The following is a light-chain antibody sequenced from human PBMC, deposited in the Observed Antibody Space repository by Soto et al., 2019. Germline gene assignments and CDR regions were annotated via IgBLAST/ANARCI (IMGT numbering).Light chain of an antibody. Sequence: SALTQPASVSGSPGQSITISCTGTTTDIGNYNFVSWYQQHPGEAPKVVIYEGTQRPSGVSNRFSGSKSGNTASLTISGLQAEDEAVYYCFSYAGRSDWVFGGGTKLTVL. CDR3: FSYAGRSDWV. J-gene: IGLJ3*02. CDR2: EGT. V-gene: IGLV2-23*01. CDR1: TTDIGNYNF.